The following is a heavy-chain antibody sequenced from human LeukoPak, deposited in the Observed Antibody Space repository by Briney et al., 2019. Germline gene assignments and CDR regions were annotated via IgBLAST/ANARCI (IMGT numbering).Heavy chain of an antibody. CDR3: ARSQNYYGSGDC. CDR1: GDSVINGNYY. J-gene: IGHJ4*02. Sequence: PSETLSLTCTVSGDSVINGNYYWSWLRQPPGKALEWIGYIYYTGKTYYNPSLEGRVTILVDTSRNHFSVKLSSVTAADTAVYYCARSQNYYGSGDCWSQGTLVTVSS. V-gene: IGHV4-61*03. D-gene: IGHD3-10*01. CDR2: IYYTGKT.